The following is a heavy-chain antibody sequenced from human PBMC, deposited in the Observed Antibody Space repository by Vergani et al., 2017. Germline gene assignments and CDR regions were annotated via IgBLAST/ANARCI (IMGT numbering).Heavy chain of an antibody. CDR2: IYYSGST. D-gene: IGHD2/OR15-2a*01. CDR3: ARQCASDYFALGYYYYYMDV. J-gene: IGHJ6*03. Sequence: QLQLQESGPGLVKPSETLSLTCTVSGGSISSSSYYWGWIRQPPGKGLEWIGSIYYSGSTYYNPSLKSRVTISVDTSKNQFSLKLSSVTAADTAVYYCARQCASDYFALGYYYYYMDVWGKGTTVTVSS. CDR1: GGSISSSSYY. V-gene: IGHV4-39*01.